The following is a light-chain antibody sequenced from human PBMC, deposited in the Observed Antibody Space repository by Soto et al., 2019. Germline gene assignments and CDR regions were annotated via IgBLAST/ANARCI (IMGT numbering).Light chain of an antibody. Sequence: EIVMTQSPDTLSVSPGERATLSCRASQTLNINLAWYQQKPGQAPRLLIYGASTRATGFPARFSGSGSGTVVTLTIANLQPEDSAVYYCQQYSDGLTFGQGTKVEIK. V-gene: IGKV3-15*01. CDR2: GAS. CDR1: QTLNIN. CDR3: QQYSDGLT. J-gene: IGKJ1*01.